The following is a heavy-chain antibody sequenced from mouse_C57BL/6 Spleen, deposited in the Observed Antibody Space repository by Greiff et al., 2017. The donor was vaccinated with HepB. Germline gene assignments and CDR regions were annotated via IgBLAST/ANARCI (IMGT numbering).Heavy chain of an antibody. J-gene: IGHJ4*01. CDR1: GYTFTSYW. CDR3: TRTGTDYAMDY. Sequence: VQLQQSGTVLARPGASVKMSCKTSGYTFTSYWMHWVKQRPGQGLAWIGAIYPGNSDTSYNQKFKGKAKLTAVTSASTAYMELSSLTNEESAVYYCTRTGTDYAMDYWGQGTSVTVSS. V-gene: IGHV1-5*01. D-gene: IGHD4-1*01. CDR2: IYPGNSDT.